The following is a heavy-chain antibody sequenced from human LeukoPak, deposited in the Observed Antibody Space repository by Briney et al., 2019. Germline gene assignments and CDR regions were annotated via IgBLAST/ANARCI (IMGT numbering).Heavy chain of an antibody. CDR1: GGSISDYY. D-gene: IGHD5-12*01. CDR3: ARDYGRSGRSGYVSP. Sequence: SETLSLTCSVSGGSISDYYWGWIRQPPGRGLEWIGYIYYSGRTNYNPSLKSRVTISIDTSRNQFSLKMSSVTAADTAVYYCARDYGRSGRSGYVSPWGQGTLVTVSS. V-gene: IGHV4-59*01. J-gene: IGHJ5*02. CDR2: IYYSGRT.